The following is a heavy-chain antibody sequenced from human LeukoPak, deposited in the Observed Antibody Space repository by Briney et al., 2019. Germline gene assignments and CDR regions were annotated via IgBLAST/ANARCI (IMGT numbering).Heavy chain of an antibody. Sequence: SETLSLTCTVFGGSISSYYWSWIRQPPGKGLEWIGYIYYSGSTNYNPSLKSRVTISVDTSKNQFSLKLSSVTAADTAVYYCARLGRTDAFDIWGQGTVVTVSS. V-gene: IGHV4-59*08. CDR3: ARLGRTDAFDI. CDR1: GGSISSYY. J-gene: IGHJ3*02. CDR2: IYYSGST. D-gene: IGHD1-14*01.